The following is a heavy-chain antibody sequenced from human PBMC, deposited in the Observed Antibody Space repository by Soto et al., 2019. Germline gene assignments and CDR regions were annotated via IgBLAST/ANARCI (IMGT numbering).Heavy chain of an antibody. CDR3: ASGGIVLVPARRVDYYYGMDV. D-gene: IGHD2-2*01. CDR1: GYTFTSYG. Sequence: QVQLVQSGAEVKKPGASVKVSCKASGYTFTSYGISWVRQAPGQGLEWMGWISAYNGNTNYAQKLQGRVTMTTDTSTSTAYMELRSLTSDDTAVYYCASGGIVLVPARRVDYYYGMDVLGQGTTVTLSS. J-gene: IGHJ6*02. V-gene: IGHV1-18*01. CDR2: ISAYNGNT.